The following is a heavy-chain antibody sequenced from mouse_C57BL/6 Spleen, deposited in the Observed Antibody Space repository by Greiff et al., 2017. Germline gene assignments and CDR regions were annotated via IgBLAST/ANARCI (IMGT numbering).Heavy chain of an antibody. Sequence: QVQLQQPGAELVMPGASVKLSCKASGYTFTSYWMHWVKQRPGQGLEWIGEIDPSVSYTNYNQKFKGKSTLTVDKSSSTAYMQLSRLTSDDSAVYYCARSYDGYYGAMDYWGQGTSVTVSS. V-gene: IGHV1-69*01. CDR1: GYTFTSYW. CDR2: IDPSVSYT. J-gene: IGHJ4*01. CDR3: ARSYDGYYGAMDY. D-gene: IGHD2-3*01.